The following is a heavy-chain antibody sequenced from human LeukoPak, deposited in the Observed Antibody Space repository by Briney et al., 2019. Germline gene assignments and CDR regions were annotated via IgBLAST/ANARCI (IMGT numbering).Heavy chain of an antibody. CDR2: IIPIFGTA. D-gene: IGHD2-2*02. CDR3: ARERSNCSSTSCYMPYPPAAFDY. J-gene: IGHJ4*02. Sequence: SVKVSCKASGGTFSSYAISWVRQAPGQGLEWMGGIIPIFGTANYAQKFQGRVTITADESTSTAYMELSSLRSEDTAVYYCARERSNCSSTSCYMPYPPAAFDYWGQGTLVTVSS. V-gene: IGHV1-69*13. CDR1: GGTFSSYA.